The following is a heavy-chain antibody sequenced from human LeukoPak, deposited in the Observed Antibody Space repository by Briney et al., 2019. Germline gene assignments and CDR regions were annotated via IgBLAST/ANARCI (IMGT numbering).Heavy chain of an antibody. D-gene: IGHD6-19*01. V-gene: IGHV3-66*01. CDR1: GFTVSSNY. J-gene: IGHJ4*02. CDR2: IYSGGST. Sequence: GGSLRLSCAASGFTVSSNYMSWVRQAPGEGLEWDSVIYSGGSTYYADSVKGRFTISRDNSKNTLYLQMNSLRAEDTALYYCARDDVAVAGKDYWGQGTLVTVSS. CDR3: ARDDVAVAGKDY.